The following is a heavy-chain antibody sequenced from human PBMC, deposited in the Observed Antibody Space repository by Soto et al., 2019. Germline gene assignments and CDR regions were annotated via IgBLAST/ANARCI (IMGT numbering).Heavy chain of an antibody. Sequence: ASVKVSCKAFGYTFASYAMHWVRQAPGQRHEWMGWVNAGKGKTKYSQKIQGRVTITRDTSASTAYMELSSLGSEDTAVFYCARGLLWFGELYRAFNIWGQGTMVTVSS. CDR2: VNAGKGKT. J-gene: IGHJ3*02. CDR3: ARGLLWFGELYRAFNI. CDR1: GYTFASYA. V-gene: IGHV1-3*01. D-gene: IGHD3-10*01.